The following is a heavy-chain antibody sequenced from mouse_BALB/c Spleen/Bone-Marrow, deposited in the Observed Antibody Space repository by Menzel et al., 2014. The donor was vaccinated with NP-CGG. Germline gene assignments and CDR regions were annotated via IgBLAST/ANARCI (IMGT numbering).Heavy chain of an antibody. D-gene: IGHD2-4*01. J-gene: IGHJ3*01. Sequence: EVKLMESGGGLVQPGESLKLSCESNEYEFPSHDMSWVRKTPEKRLELVAAINSDGGSTYYPDTMERRFIISRDNTKKTLFLQMSSLRSEDTALYYCARRGDYDWFAYWGQGTQVTVSA. CDR2: INSDGGST. V-gene: IGHV5-2*01. CDR1: EYEFPSHD. CDR3: ARRGDYDWFAY.